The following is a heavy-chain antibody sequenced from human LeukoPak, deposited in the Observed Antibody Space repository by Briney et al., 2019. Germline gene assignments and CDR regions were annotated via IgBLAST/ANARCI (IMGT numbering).Heavy chain of an antibody. D-gene: IGHD6-13*01. V-gene: IGHV3-48*03. CDR3: ARAYSSSWTRGYFDY. Sequence: GGSLRLSCAASGFSFNNYDMNWVRQAPGKGLEWVSSVSGGSTNIYYADSVKGRFTTSRDNAENSLYLQMNSLRADGTAVYYCARAYSSSWTRGYFDYWGQGSLVTVSS. CDR2: VSGGSTNI. J-gene: IGHJ4*02. CDR1: GFSFNNYD.